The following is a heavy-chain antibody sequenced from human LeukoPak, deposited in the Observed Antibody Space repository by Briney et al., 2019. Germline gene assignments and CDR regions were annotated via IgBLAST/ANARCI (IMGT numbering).Heavy chain of an antibody. CDR3: ARESPNSRGAFDI. J-gene: IGHJ3*02. CDR1: GYTFTGYY. D-gene: IGHD1-1*01. V-gene: IGHV1-2*02. CDR2: INPNSGGT. Sequence: ASVKVSCKPSGYTFTGYYIHWLRQAPGQGLEWMGWINPNSGGTNYAQKFQGRVTMTRDTSIGTAYLELSRLRSDDTAVYYCARESPNSRGAFDIWGQGTMVTVSS.